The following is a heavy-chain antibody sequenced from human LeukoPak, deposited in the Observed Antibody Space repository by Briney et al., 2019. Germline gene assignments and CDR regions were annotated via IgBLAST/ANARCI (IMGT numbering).Heavy chain of an antibody. Sequence: KSEGSLRLSCAASGFTFSSYEMNWVRQAPGKGLEWVSYISSSGSTIYYADSVKGRFTISRDNAKNSLYLQMNSLRAEDTAVYYCATSPVYSYGHPYYFDYWGQGTLVTVSS. CDR2: ISSSGSTI. CDR3: ATSPVYSYGHPYYFDY. CDR1: GFTFSSYE. V-gene: IGHV3-48*03. J-gene: IGHJ4*02. D-gene: IGHD5-18*01.